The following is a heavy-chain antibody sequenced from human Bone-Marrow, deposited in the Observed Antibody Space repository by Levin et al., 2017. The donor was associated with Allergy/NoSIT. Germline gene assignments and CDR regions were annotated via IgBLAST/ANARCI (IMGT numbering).Heavy chain of an antibody. CDR2: IYYSGST. Sequence: SETLSLTCTVSGGSISSGGYYWSWIRQHPGKGLEWIGYIYYSGSTYYNPSLKSRVTISVDTSKNQFSLKLSSVTAADTAVYYCARDLASEGNTAMGTDAFDIWGQGTMVTVSS. D-gene: IGHD5-18*01. J-gene: IGHJ3*02. V-gene: IGHV4-31*03. CDR1: GGSISSGGYY. CDR3: ARDLASEGNTAMGTDAFDI.